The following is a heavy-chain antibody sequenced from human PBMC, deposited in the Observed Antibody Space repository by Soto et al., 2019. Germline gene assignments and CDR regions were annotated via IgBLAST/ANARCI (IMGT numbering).Heavy chain of an antibody. CDR1: GGSFSGYY. Sequence: SSETLSLTCAVYGGSFSGYYWSWIRQPPGKGLEWIGEINHSGSTNYNPSLKSRVTISVDTSKNQFSLKLSSVTAADTAVYYCARAYCSSTSCLYYYYYYMDVWGKGTTVTVSS. CDR3: ARAYCSSTSCLYYYYYYMDV. CDR2: INHSGST. D-gene: IGHD2-2*01. V-gene: IGHV4-34*01. J-gene: IGHJ6*03.